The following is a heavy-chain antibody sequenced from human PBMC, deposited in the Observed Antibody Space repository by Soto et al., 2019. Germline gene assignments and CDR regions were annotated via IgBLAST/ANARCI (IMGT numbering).Heavy chain of an antibody. V-gene: IGHV4-34*01. D-gene: IGHD6-19*01. CDR2: INHSGST. CDR1: GGSFSDYY. CDR3: ARGKWLDND. Sequence: SETLSLTCAVYGGSFSDYYWSWIRQPPGKGLEWIGEINHSGSTNQNPSLESRVSISVDRSKSQFSLKLSSVTAADTAVYYCARGKWLDNDWGQGTLVTVSS. J-gene: IGHJ1*01.